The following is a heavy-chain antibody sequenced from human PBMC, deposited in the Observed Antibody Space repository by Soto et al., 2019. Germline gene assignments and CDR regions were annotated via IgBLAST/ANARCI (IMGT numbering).Heavy chain of an antibody. CDR3: AKDLGIRYNWNPETLCYYGMDV. D-gene: IGHD1-20*01. CDR1: GFTFSSSG. CDR2: ISYDGSNK. J-gene: IGHJ6*02. Sequence: PGGFLRLSLGAPGFTFSSSGMAGCGKAPGKGLGGVGVISYDGSNKYYADYVKGRFTISRDNSKNTLYLQMNSLRAEDTAVYYCAKDLGIRYNWNPETLCYYGMDVWGQGTTVTVSS. V-gene: IGHV3-30*18.